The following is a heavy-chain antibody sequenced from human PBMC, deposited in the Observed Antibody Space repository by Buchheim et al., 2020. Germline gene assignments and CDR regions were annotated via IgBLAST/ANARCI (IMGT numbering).Heavy chain of an antibody. Sequence: EVQLVESGGGLVQPGGSLRLSCAASGFTFSSYAMSWVRQAPGKGLEWVSAISGSGGSTYYADSVKGRFTISRDNSKNTLYLQMNSLRAEDTAVYYCAEGFAHYDFWSGYQTYFDYWGQGTL. V-gene: IGHV3-23*04. CDR2: ISGSGGST. CDR3: AEGFAHYDFWSGYQTYFDY. CDR1: GFTFSSYA. J-gene: IGHJ4*02. D-gene: IGHD3-3*01.